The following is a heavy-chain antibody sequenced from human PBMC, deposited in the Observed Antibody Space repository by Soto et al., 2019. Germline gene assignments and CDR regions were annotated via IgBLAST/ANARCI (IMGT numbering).Heavy chain of an antibody. CDR1: GYTFTSYY. D-gene: IGHD2-2*01. J-gene: IGHJ6*02. V-gene: IGHV1-46*01. CDR3: ARYVVVPAAHYYYYGMDV. Sequence: ASVKVSCKASGYTFTSYYMHWVRQAPGQGLEWMGIINPSGGSTSYAQKFQGRVTMTRDTSTSTVYMELSSLRSEDTAVYYCARYVVVPAAHYYYYGMDVWGQGTTVTVSS. CDR2: INPSGGST.